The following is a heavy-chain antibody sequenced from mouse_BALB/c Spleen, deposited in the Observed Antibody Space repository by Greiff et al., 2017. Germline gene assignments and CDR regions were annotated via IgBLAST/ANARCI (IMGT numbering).Heavy chain of an antibody. J-gene: IGHJ3*01. V-gene: IGHV2-6-7*01. CDR2: IWGDGST. Sequence: QVQLQQSGPGLVAPSQSLSITCTVSGFSLPGYGVNWVRQPPGKGLEWLGMIWGDGSTDYNSALKSRLSISKDNSKSQVCLKMNSLQTDDTARYYCARDGYGSSFAYWGQGTLVTVSA. D-gene: IGHD1-1*01. CDR3: ARDGYGSSFAY. CDR1: GFSLPGYG.